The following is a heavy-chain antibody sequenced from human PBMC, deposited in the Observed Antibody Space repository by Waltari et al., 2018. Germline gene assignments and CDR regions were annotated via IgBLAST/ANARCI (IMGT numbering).Heavy chain of an antibody. V-gene: IGHV4-38-2*01. D-gene: IGHD2-8*02. J-gene: IGHJ5*02. CDR2: IYHDGTT. CDR1: GYAINNGFY. Sequence: QVQLQESGPRLVKPSETLSLTCDVSGYAINNGFYWGWFRQAPEKGLEWIATIYHDGTTFYNPSLTSRVTTSMDTSKNQISLKLKSVTAADTAVYYCTRQTLGYCTSAACRRLEAWGQGTLVTVSS. CDR3: TRQTLGYCTSAACRRLEA.